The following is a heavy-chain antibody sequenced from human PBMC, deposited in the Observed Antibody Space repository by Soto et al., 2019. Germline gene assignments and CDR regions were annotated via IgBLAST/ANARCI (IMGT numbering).Heavy chain of an antibody. CDR1: GGSISSGDYS. CDR2: IYYSGST. V-gene: IGHV4-30-2*01. D-gene: IGHD2-15*01. J-gene: IGHJ4*02. Sequence: ASETLSLTCAVSGGSISSGDYSWSWIRQPPGKGLEWIGYIYYSGSTYYNPSLWRRVTISVDRSKNQFSLRLSSVTAADTAVYYCASSTPPLAEFYYWGQGNVVTVSA. CDR3: ASSTPPLAEFYY.